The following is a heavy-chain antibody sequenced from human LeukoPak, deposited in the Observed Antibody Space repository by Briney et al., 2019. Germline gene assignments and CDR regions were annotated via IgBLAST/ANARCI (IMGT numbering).Heavy chain of an antibody. CDR3: ARVGPYCSSTSCYSGGNWFDP. CDR1: GGSVSSGSYY. J-gene: IGHJ5*02. CDR2: IYYSGGT. V-gene: IGHV4-61*01. D-gene: IGHD2-2*01. Sequence: SETLSLTCTVSGGSVSSGSYYWSWIRQPPGKGLEWIGYIYYSGGTNYNPSLKSRVTISVDTSKNQFSLKLSSVTAADTAVYYCARVGPYCSSTSCYSGGNWFDPWGQGTLVTVSS.